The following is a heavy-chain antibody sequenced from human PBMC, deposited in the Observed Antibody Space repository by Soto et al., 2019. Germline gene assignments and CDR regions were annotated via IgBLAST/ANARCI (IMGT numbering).Heavy chain of an antibody. CDR3: ARGDHSGYDFFY. V-gene: IGHV1-3*01. CDR1: GYTFTSYA. J-gene: IGHJ4*02. CDR2: INVGNGNT. D-gene: IGHD5-12*01. Sequence: ASVKVSCKASGYTFTSYAMHWVRQAPGQRLEWMGWINVGNGNTKYSQKFQGRVTINRDTYARTAYMELSSLRSEDTAVYYCARGDHSGYDFFYWGQGTLVTVSS.